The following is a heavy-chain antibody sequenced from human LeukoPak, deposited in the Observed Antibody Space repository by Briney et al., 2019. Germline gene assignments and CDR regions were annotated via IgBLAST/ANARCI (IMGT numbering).Heavy chain of an antibody. Sequence: NPSETLSLTFTVSGGSISSYYWSWIRQPPGKGLEWIGYIYYSGSTNYNPSLKSRVTISVDTSKNQFSLKLSSVTAADTAVYYCARQVAHDYSNVFDYWGQGTLVTVSS. CDR3: ARQVAHDYSNVFDY. D-gene: IGHD4-11*01. J-gene: IGHJ4*02. CDR1: GGSISSYY. CDR2: IYYSGST. V-gene: IGHV4-59*08.